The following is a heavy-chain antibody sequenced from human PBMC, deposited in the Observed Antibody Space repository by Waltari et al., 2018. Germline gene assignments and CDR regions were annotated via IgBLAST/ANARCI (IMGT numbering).Heavy chain of an antibody. D-gene: IGHD6-19*01. Sequence: QVQLQQCGAGLLKPSETLSLSCDVSGGSLSGFHWTWIRQTPGKGLEWIGDITLSGYTNSNPSLKGRITVSLDTSRRQLSLRLTSMTAADTGLYFCARSVAGVGMEYWGQGTPVTVSS. V-gene: IGHV4-34*02. CDR1: GGSLSGFH. CDR2: ITLSGYT. J-gene: IGHJ4*02. CDR3: ARSVAGVGMEY.